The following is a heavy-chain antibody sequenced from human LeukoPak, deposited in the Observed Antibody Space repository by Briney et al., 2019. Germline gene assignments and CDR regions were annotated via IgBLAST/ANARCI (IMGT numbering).Heavy chain of an antibody. V-gene: IGHV3-7*01. CDR3: ARTYYDILTGYNPYFDY. D-gene: IGHD3-9*01. CDR1: GFTLSTYW. J-gene: IGHJ4*02. CDR2: IKEDGSEK. Sequence: GGSLRLSCAASGFTLSTYWMSWVRQAPGKGLEWVANIKEDGSEKYYVDSVKGRFTISRDNAKNSLYLQMNSLRAEDTAVYYCARTYYDILTGYNPYFDYWGQGILVTVSS.